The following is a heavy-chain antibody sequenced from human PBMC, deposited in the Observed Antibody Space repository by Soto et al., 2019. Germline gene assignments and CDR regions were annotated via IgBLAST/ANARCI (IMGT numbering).Heavy chain of an antibody. Sequence: SVKVSCKASGGTFSSYAISWVRQAPGQGLEWMGGTIPIFGTANYAQKFQGRVTITADESTSTAYMELSSLRSEDTAVYYCAGGMGGMVRGVIIRTLYYYGMDVWGQGTTVTVSS. CDR2: TIPIFGTA. CDR3: AGGMGGMVRGVIIRTLYYYGMDV. V-gene: IGHV1-69*13. J-gene: IGHJ6*02. CDR1: GGTFSSYA. D-gene: IGHD3-10*01.